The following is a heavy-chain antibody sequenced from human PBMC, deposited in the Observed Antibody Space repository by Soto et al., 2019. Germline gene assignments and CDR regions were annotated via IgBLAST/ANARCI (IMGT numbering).Heavy chain of an antibody. Sequence: QITLKESGPTLVKPTQTLTLTCTFSGFSLSSRGVGVGWIRQPPGKALEWLALIYWDDDKRYSPSLKSRLTITQDTSKSQVVLTMTNLDPADTATYYCAHRRGPLGVFWIGFDLGGNYFDSWGQGTLVTVSS. V-gene: IGHV2-5*02. D-gene: IGHD3-3*01. CDR3: AHRRGPLGVFWIGFDLGGNYFDS. J-gene: IGHJ4*02. CDR1: GFSLSSRGVG. CDR2: IYWDDDK.